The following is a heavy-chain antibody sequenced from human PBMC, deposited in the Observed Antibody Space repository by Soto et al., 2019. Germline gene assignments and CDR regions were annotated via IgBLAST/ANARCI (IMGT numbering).Heavy chain of an antibody. V-gene: IGHV1-69*02. Sequence: QVQLVQSGAEVKKPGSSVKVSCKASGGTFSSYTISWVRQAPGQGLEWMGRIIPILGIANYAQKFQGRVTITADKSTSTAYMELSSLRSEDTAVYYCARSDSSGWYEGPRWFDPWGQGTLVTVSS. CDR1: GGTFSSYT. CDR3: ARSDSSGWYEGPRWFDP. D-gene: IGHD6-19*01. CDR2: IIPILGIA. J-gene: IGHJ5*02.